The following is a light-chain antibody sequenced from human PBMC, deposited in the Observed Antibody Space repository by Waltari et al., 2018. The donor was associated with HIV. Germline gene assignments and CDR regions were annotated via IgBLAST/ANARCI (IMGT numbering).Light chain of an antibody. Sequence: DIVMTQSPDSLVVSLAERATINCKSSQSVLYSSNNKNYLAWYQQKPGQSPKLLISWASTRESGVPDRFSGSGSGTDFTLTISSLQAEDVAVYYCQQYYDTPWTFGQGTKVEIK. CDR3: QQYYDTPWT. CDR1: QSVLYSSNNKNY. J-gene: IGKJ1*01. V-gene: IGKV4-1*01. CDR2: WAS.